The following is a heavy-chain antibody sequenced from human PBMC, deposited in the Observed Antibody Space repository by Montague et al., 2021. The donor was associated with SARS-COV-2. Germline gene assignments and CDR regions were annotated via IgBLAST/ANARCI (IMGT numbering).Heavy chain of an antibody. CDR1: GGSISSSSYY. J-gene: IGHJ5*02. CDR2: IYYSGST. CDR3: ARKEMKYSSIWSTGGNWFDP. D-gene: IGHD6-13*01. Sequence: SETLSLTCTVSGGSISSSSYYWGWIRQPPGKGLEWIGSIYYSGSTYYNPSLKSRVTKSVDTSKNQFSLKLSSVTAADTAVYYCARKEMKYSSIWSTGGNWFDPWGQGTLVTVSS. V-gene: IGHV4-39*01.